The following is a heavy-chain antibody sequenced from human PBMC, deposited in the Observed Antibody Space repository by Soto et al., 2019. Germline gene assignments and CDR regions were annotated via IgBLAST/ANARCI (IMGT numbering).Heavy chain of an antibody. J-gene: IGHJ5*02. CDR3: ARTYVSGIAGSDP. CDR2: ISGDGGTI. V-gene: IGHV3-74*01. Sequence: PGVSLRLSCAASGFTFSSFFMHWVRQVPGEGLEWVSRISGDGGTISYADSVKGRFTISRDNAKNTLYLQMNSLRDEDTAVYYCARTYVSGIAGSDPSGPVTVDTVST. CDR1: GFTFSSFF. D-gene: IGHD1-20*01.